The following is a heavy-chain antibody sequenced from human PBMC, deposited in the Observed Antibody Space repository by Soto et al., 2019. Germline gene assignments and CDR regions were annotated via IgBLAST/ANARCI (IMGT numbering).Heavy chain of an antibody. J-gene: IGHJ4*02. CDR3: AKDSLGSQKQIYGDYKIDY. CDR2: ISGSGGST. Sequence: EVQLLESGGGLVQPGGSLRLSCAASGFTFSSYAMSWVRQAPGKGLEWVSAISGSGGSTYYADSVKGRFTISRDNSKNTLYLQMNSLRAEDTAVYYCAKDSLGSQKQIYGDYKIDYWGQGTLVTVSS. D-gene: IGHD4-17*01. CDR1: GFTFSSYA. V-gene: IGHV3-23*01.